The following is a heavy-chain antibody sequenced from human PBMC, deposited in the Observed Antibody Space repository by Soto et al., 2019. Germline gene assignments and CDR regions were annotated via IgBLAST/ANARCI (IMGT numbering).Heavy chain of an antibody. CDR3: ARGLRTGNYGMDV. CDR2: IIPMFETV. D-gene: IGHD2-15*01. CDR1: GGTFDNYA. Sequence: GASVKVSCKASGGTFDNYAVSWVRQAPGQGLEWMGGIIPMFETVNYAQRFQGRLTIAVDESTSTAYMELTSLTSADTAIYFCARGLRTGNYGMDVWGQGITVTVSS. V-gene: IGHV1-69*13. J-gene: IGHJ6*02.